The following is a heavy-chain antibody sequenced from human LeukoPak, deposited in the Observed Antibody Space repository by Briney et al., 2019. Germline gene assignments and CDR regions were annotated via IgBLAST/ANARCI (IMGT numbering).Heavy chain of an antibody. D-gene: IGHD6-19*01. CDR2: IHTSGGP. J-gene: IGHJ4*01. V-gene: IGHV4-4*07. CDR1: GGSISTYY. CDR3: AGRGLSTGCTFDY. Sequence: PSETLSLTCSVSGGSISTYYWSWIRQPAGKGLEWIAQIHTSGGPNFNPSLKSRVSISMDTPNNPFYLMISSVTAADTAIYYCAGRGLSTGCTFDYWGHGTLVTVSS.